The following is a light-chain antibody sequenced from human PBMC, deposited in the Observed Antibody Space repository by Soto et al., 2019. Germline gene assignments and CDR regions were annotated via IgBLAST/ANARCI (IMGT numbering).Light chain of an antibody. CDR1: QSVTNY. CDR2: DAS. J-gene: IGKJ2*03. V-gene: IGKV3-11*01. Sequence: EIVLTQSPATLSLSPGERATLSCRASQSVTNYLAWYQQKPGQAPRLLIYDASNRATGIPARFSGSGSGTDFTLTISSLEPEDFAVYYCQQRSNWPLTYSFGQGTKLEIK. CDR3: QQRSNWPLTYS.